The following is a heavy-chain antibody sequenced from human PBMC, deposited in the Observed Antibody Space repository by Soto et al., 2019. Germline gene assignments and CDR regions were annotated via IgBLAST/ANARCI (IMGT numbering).Heavy chain of an antibody. V-gene: IGHV3-9*01. D-gene: IGHD3-16*01. CDR3: AISQNRGGSNAFIY. Sequence: PGGSLSLSCAVSGFTIDDNAMHWVRQAPEKGLEWVSGIYRKSDIGYADSVKGRFTISRDNAENTLYLHMNSLTAEDTALYYCAISQNRGGSNAFIYWGQGTKVTVSS. CDR2: IYRKSDI. CDR1: GFTIDDNA. J-gene: IGHJ4*02.